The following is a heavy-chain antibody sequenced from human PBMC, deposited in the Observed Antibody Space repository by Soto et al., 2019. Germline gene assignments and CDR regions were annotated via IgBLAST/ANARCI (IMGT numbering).Heavy chain of an antibody. CDR2: ISGSGGST. CDR1: GFTFSSYA. J-gene: IGHJ4*02. CDR3: AKGEVYDILTGYYRY. Sequence: GGSLRLSCAASGFTFSSYAMSWVRQAPGKGLEWVSAISGSGGSTYYADSVKGRFTISRDNSKNTLYLQMNSLRAEDTAVYYCAKGEVYDILTGYYRYWGQGTLVTVSS. D-gene: IGHD3-9*01. V-gene: IGHV3-23*01.